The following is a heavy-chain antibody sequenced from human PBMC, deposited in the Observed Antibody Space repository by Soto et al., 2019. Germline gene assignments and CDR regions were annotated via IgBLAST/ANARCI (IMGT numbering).Heavy chain of an antibody. CDR1: GFSFSTYS. D-gene: IGHD1-7*01. CDR2: IHSGGDT. Sequence: GGSLRLSCAASGFSFSTYSMNWVRQAPGKGLEWVSVIHSGGDTHYADSVRGRFAISRDNSKNTLYLQMNSLRAEDTAVYYCARSRTGTTYGGMDVWGQGTTVTV. J-gene: IGHJ6*02. CDR3: ARSRTGTTYGGMDV. V-gene: IGHV3-66*01.